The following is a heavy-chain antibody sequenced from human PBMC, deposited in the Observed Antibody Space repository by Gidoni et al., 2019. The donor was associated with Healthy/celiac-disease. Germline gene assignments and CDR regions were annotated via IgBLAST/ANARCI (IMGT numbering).Heavy chain of an antibody. CDR3: ARARAGYSSGWDFDL. D-gene: IGHD6-19*01. CDR2: IYYSGST. V-gene: IGHV4-59*01. J-gene: IGHJ2*01. CDR1: GGSISSYY. Sequence: QVQLQESGPGLVKPSETLSLTCTVSGGSISSYYWSWIRQPPGKGLEWIGYIYYSGSTNYNPSLKSRVTISVDTSKNQFSLKLSSVTAADTAVYYCARARAGYSSGWDFDLWGRGTLVTVSS.